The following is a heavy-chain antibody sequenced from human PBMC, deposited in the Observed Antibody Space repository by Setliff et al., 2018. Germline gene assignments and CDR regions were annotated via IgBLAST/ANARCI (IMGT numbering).Heavy chain of an antibody. CDR1: GYIFNNYG. D-gene: IGHD4-17*01. CDR3: ARDSPTVVTPLRTFDV. CDR2: ISVKNGNT. J-gene: IGHJ3*01. Sequence: ASVKVSCKASGYIFNNYGISWVRQAPGQGPEWMGWISVKNGNTNNAQKVQGRVTMTTDKSTSTAYMELRSLRSDDTAVYYCARDSPTVVTPLRTFDVWGQGTMVTVSS. V-gene: IGHV1-18*01.